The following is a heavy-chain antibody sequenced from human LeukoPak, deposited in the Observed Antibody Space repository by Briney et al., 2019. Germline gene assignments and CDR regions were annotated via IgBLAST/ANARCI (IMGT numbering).Heavy chain of an antibody. CDR2: IYTSGST. CDR1: GGSISSYY. Sequence: SETLSLTCTVSGGSISSYYWSWIRQPAGKGLEWIGRIYTSGSTNYNPSLKSRVTMSVDTSKNQFSLKLSSVTAADTAVYYCARFSQYYDSPTHYLDYWGQGILVTVSS. J-gene: IGHJ4*02. D-gene: IGHD2/OR15-2a*01. V-gene: IGHV4-4*07. CDR3: ARFSQYYDSPTHYLDY.